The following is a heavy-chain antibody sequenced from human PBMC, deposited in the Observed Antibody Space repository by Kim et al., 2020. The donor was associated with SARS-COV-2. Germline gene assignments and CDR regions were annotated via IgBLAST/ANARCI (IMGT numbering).Heavy chain of an antibody. V-gene: IGHV3-7*03. CDR1: GFTFKNYW. D-gene: IGHD3-10*01. CDR3: ARDRGTQSDY. J-gene: IGHJ4*02. CDR2: IKHDGSDK. Sequence: GGSLRLSCTASGFTFKNYWMSWVRQAPGKGLEWVANIKHDGSDKYYVDSVKGRFTISRDNAKNSLFLQMNSLRVEDTAMYYCARDRGTQSDYWGQGTLVTVSS.